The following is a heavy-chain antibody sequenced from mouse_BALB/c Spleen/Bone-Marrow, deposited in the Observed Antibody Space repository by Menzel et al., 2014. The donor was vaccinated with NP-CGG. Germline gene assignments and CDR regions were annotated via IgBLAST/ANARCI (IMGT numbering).Heavy chain of an antibody. D-gene: IGHD4-1*01. CDR3: AREANWNFDY. V-gene: IGHV1S56*01. Sequence: QVQLQQSGPELVKPGASVRISCKAAGYTFTSYYIHWVKQRHGQGLQWIGWIYPGNVNTKYNEKFKGKATLTADKSSSTAYIQLSSLTSEDSAVYFCAREANWNFDYWGQGTTLTVSS. CDR2: IYPGNVNT. CDR1: GYTFTSYY. J-gene: IGHJ2*01.